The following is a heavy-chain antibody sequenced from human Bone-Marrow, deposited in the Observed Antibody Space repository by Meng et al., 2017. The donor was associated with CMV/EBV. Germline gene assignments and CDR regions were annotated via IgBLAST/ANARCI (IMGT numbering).Heavy chain of an antibody. CDR2: ISYDGNKK. Sequence: GESLKISCAASGFTFSSYDMHWVRQAPGKGLEWVAFISYDGNKKYYADSVKGQFTISRDNSRKMLYLQMNSLRAADTAVYYCARAPSGVDTIFGVVTVYYYYYGMDVWGQGTTVTVSS. J-gene: IGHJ6*02. D-gene: IGHD3-3*01. CDR3: ARAPSGVDTIFGVVTVYYYYYGMDV. V-gene: IGHV3-33*01. CDR1: GFTFSSYD.